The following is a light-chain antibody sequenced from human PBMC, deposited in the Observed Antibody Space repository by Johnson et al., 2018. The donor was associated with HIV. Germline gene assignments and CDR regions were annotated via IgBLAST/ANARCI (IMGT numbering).Light chain of an antibody. J-gene: IGLJ1*01. CDR1: SSNIGNNF. Sequence: QPVLTQPPSVSAAPGQKVTISCSGSSSNIGNNFVSWYQQLPGTAPKLLIYANNKRPSGIADRFSGSKSGTSATLGITGLQTVDEADYYWETWDSRLRGVVGTGTTVPVL. CDR2: ANN. CDR3: ETWDSRLRGV. V-gene: IGLV1-51*02.